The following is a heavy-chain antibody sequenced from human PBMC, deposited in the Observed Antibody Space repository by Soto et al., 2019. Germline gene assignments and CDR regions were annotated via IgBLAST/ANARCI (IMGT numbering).Heavy chain of an antibody. CDR1: GFSFSVYT. CDR2: ISSSSSYI. V-gene: IGHV3-21*01. CDR3: ARGIAARTPPDN. J-gene: IGHJ4*02. Sequence: GGSLRLSCAASGFSFSVYTMNWVRQAPGKGLEWVSSISSSSSYIYYADSLKGRFTISRDNAKNSVYLQMNSLRAEDTAVYYCARGIAARTPPDNWGRGTLVTVSS. D-gene: IGHD6-6*01.